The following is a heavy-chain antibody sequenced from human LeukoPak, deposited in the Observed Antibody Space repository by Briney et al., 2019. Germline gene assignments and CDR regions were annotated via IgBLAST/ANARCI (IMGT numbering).Heavy chain of an antibody. D-gene: IGHD3-22*01. J-gene: IGHJ4*02. V-gene: IGHV3-7*01. CDR1: GFTFSSYW. CDR3: AREGYYYDSSGYLDY. Sequence: GGSLRLSCAASGFTFSSYWMSWVRQGPGKGLEWVANIKQDGSEKYYVDSVKGRFTISRDNAKNSLYLQMNSLRAEDTAVYYCAREGYYYDSSGYLDYWGQGTLVTVSS. CDR2: IKQDGSEK.